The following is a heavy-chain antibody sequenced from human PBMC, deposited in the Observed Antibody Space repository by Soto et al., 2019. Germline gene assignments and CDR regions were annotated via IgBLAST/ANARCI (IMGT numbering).Heavy chain of an antibody. Sequence: EVQLVESGGGLVQPGRSLRLSCAASGFTFDDYAMHWVRQAPGKGLEWVSGISWNSGSIGYADSVKGRFTISRDNAKNSLYLQMNSLRADDTALYYCAKGHDYIWGSYRTDAFDIWGQGTMVTVSS. CDR1: GFTFDDYA. D-gene: IGHD3-16*02. J-gene: IGHJ3*02. V-gene: IGHV3-9*01. CDR2: ISWNSGSI. CDR3: AKGHDYIWGSYRTDAFDI.